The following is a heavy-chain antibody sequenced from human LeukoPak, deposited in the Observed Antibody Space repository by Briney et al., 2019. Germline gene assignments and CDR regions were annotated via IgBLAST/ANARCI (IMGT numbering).Heavy chain of an antibody. V-gene: IGHV3-30*04. CDR2: ISYDGTNK. CDR1: GFTFSSYD. Sequence: PWGSLTLSCAASGFTFSSYDMHWVRQAPGKGLEWMAVISYDGTNKNYTDSVKGRFTTSRDNSKNTMYLQMNSLRAEDTAVYFCARVRPAVGYYYGMDVWGKGTTVSVSS. J-gene: IGHJ6*04. D-gene: IGHD2-2*01. CDR3: ARVRPAVGYYYGMDV.